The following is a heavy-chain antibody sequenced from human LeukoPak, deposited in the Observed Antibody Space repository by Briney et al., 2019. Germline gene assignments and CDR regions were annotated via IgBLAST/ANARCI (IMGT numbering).Heavy chain of an antibody. CDR3: ARDRPALWAAAGKGLIGRTLYYFDY. J-gene: IGHJ4*02. CDR1: GFTFSSYG. D-gene: IGHD6-13*01. V-gene: IGHV3-33*01. CDR2: IWYDGSNK. Sequence: GRSLRLSCAASGFTFSSYGMHWVRQAPGKGLEWVAVIWYDGSNKYYADSVKGRFTISRDNSKNTLYLQMNSLRAEDTAVYYCARDRPALWAAAGKGLIGRTLYYFDYWGQGTLVTVSS.